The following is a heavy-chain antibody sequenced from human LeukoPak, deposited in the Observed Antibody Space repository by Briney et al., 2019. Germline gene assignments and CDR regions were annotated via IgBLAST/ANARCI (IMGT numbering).Heavy chain of an antibody. J-gene: IGHJ5*02. CDR3: ARALRYCSGGSCHWAWFDP. Sequence: ASVKVSCKASGGTFSSYAISWVRQAPGQGLEWMGRIIPILGIANYAQKFQGRVTITADKPTSTAYMELSSLRSEDTAVYYCARALRYCSGGSCHWAWFDPWGQGTLVTVSS. CDR1: GGTFSSYA. V-gene: IGHV1-69*04. CDR2: IIPILGIA. D-gene: IGHD2-15*01.